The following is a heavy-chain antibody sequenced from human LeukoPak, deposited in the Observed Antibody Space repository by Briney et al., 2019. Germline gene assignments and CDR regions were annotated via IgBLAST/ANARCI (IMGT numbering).Heavy chain of an antibody. Sequence: ASVKVSCKASGYTFTSYGISWVRQAPGQGLEWMGWISAYNGNTNYAQKLQGRVTVTTDTSTSTAYMELRSLRSDDTAVYYCARDLTTVTTNWFDPWGQGTLVTVSS. CDR3: ARDLTTVTTNWFDP. D-gene: IGHD4-11*01. CDR1: GYTFTSYG. V-gene: IGHV1-18*01. J-gene: IGHJ5*02. CDR2: ISAYNGNT.